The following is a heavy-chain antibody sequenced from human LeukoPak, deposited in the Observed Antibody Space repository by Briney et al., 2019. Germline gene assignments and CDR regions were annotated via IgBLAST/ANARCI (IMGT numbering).Heavy chain of an antibody. CDR1: GYTFTSYG. J-gene: IGHJ4*02. Sequence: ASVKVSCKASGYTFTSYGISWVRQATGQGLEWMGWMNPNSGNTGYAQKFQGRVTMTRNTSISTAYMELSSLRSEDTAVYYCARARSLYDILTGYQMYYFDYWGQGTLVTVSS. CDR2: MNPNSGNT. CDR3: ARARSLYDILTGYQMYYFDY. V-gene: IGHV1-8*02. D-gene: IGHD3-9*01.